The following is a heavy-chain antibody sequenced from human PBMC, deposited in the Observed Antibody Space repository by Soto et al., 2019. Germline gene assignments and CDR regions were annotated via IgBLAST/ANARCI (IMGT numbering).Heavy chain of an antibody. CDR2: IWYDGSNK. CDR3: ARDLKVVPAAPSYMDV. J-gene: IGHJ6*03. Sequence: GGSLRLSCAASGFTFSSYGMHWVRQAPGKGLEWVAVIWYDGSNKYYADSVKGRFTISRDNSKNTLYLQMNSLRAEDTAVYYCARDLKVVPAAPSYMDVWGKGTTVTVSS. V-gene: IGHV3-33*01. CDR1: GFTFSSYG. D-gene: IGHD2-2*01.